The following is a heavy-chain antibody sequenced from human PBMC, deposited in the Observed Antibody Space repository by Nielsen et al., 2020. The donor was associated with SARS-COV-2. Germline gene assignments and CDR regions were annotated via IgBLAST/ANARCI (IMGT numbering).Heavy chain of an antibody. D-gene: IGHD1-26*01. CDR3: AKTTFSGSYYPAS. Sequence: ASVKVSCKTSGYTFTDYSINWVRQAPGQGLEWVGWINTYSGSSQYAQKYQGRVTMTTDTSTSTVYVELSSLTSDDTAVYYCAKTTFSGSYYPASWGQGTLVTVSS. CDR2: INTYSGSS. V-gene: IGHV1-18*01. J-gene: IGHJ4*02. CDR1: GYTFTDYS.